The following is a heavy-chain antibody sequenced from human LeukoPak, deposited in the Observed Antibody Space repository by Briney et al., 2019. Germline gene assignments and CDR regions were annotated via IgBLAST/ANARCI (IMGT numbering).Heavy chain of an antibody. J-gene: IGHJ5*02. D-gene: IGHD3-3*01. Sequence: ASVKVPCKASGYTFTSYDINWVRQATGQGLEWMGWMNPNSGNTGYAQKFQGRVTMTRNTSISTAYMELSSLRSEDTAVYYCARSSYDFWSGYYTPVWFDPWGQGTLVTVSS. CDR2: MNPNSGNT. CDR3: ARSSYDFWSGYYTPVWFDP. CDR1: GYTFTSYD. V-gene: IGHV1-8*01.